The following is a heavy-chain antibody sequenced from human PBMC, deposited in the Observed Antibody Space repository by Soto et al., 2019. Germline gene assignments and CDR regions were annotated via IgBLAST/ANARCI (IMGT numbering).Heavy chain of an antibody. V-gene: IGHV3-23*01. Sequence: EVQLLESGGGLVQPGGSLRLSCAASGFTFSSYAMSWVRQAPGKGLEWVSVISGSGGSTYYADSVKGRFTISRDNSKNTLYLQRNSLRAEDTAVYYCAKEVSEDFWSGYWAYYYSGMDVWGQGTTVTVSS. D-gene: IGHD3-3*01. CDR2: ISGSGGST. J-gene: IGHJ6*02. CDR1: GFTFSSYA. CDR3: AKEVSEDFWSGYWAYYYSGMDV.